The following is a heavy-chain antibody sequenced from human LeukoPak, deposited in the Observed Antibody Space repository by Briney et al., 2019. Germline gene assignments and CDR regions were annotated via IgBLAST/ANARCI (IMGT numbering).Heavy chain of an antibody. CDR1: GFTFSSYG. J-gene: IGHJ3*02. D-gene: IGHD6-19*01. V-gene: IGHV3-23*01. CDR3: AKGPYSSGWYAGPDAFDI. Sequence: QTGGSLRLSCAASGFTFSSYGMSWVRQAPGKGLEWVSAISGSGGSTYYADSVKGRFTISRDNSKNTLYLQMNSLRAEDTAVYYCAKGPYSSGWYAGPDAFDIWGQGTMVTVSS. CDR2: ISGSGGST.